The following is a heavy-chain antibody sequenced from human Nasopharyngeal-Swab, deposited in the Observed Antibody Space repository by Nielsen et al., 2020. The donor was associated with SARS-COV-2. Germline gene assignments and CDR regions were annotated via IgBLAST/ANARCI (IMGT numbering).Heavy chain of an antibody. J-gene: IGHJ5*02. CDR3: ARDSRGITMVRGVMNWFDP. CDR1: GGSISSGGYY. CDR2: IYYSGST. Sequence: SETLSLTCTVSGGSISSGGYYWSWIRQHPGKGLEWIGYIYYSGSTYYNPSLKGRVTISVDTSKNQFSLKLSSVTAADTAVYYCARDSRGITMVRGVMNWFDPWGQGTLVTVSS. D-gene: IGHD3-10*01. V-gene: IGHV4-31*03.